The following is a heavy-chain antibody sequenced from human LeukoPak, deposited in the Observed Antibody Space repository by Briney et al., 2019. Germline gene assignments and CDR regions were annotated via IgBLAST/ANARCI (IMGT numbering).Heavy chain of an antibody. V-gene: IGHV5-51*01. CDR2: IYYGDSDT. D-gene: IGHD3-10*01. CDR3: ARDGSGSPGYYMDV. Sequence: PGESLKISCKGSGHSFSNYWIAWVRQMPGKGLEWMGSIYYGDSDTRYSPSFQGQVTISADRSISTAYLQWRSLKASGTAMYYCARDGSGSPGYYMDVWGKGTTVTVSS. CDR1: GHSFSNYW. J-gene: IGHJ6*03.